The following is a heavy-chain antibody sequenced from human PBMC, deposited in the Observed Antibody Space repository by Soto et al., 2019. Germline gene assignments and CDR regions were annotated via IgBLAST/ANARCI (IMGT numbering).Heavy chain of an antibody. D-gene: IGHD3-22*01. CDR1: GYTFTTYG. V-gene: IGHV1-18*01. CDR3: ARGPTDYYDNSGDYFLDY. Sequence: QVQLVQSGAEVKKPGASVKVSCKASGYTFTTYGMSWVRQAPGQGLDWMGWISTYNGNTKYAERFEGRVNMTTDTTTSTAYMELRSLRSDDTAVYYCARGPTDYYDNSGDYFLDYWGQGTLVTVSS. CDR2: ISTYNGNT. J-gene: IGHJ4*02.